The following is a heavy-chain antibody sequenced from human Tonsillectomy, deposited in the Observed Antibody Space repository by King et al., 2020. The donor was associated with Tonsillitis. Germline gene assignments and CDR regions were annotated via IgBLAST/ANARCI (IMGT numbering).Heavy chain of an antibody. CDR2: IIPIFGTA. D-gene: IGHD3-3*01. CDR1: GGTFSSYA. V-gene: IGHV1-69*01. CDR3: ARAGPSYDFWSVFDY. J-gene: IGHJ4*02. Sequence: VQLVESGAEVKKPGSSVKVSCKASGGTFSSYAISWVRQAPGQGLEWLGGIIPIFGTANYAQKFQGRVTITADESTSTAYMELSSLRSEDTAVYYCARAGPSYDFWSVFDYWGQGTLVTVSS.